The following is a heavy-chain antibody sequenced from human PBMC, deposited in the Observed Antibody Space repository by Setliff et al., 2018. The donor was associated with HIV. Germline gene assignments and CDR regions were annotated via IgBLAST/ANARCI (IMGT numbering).Heavy chain of an antibody. D-gene: IGHD7-27*01. V-gene: IGHV5-51*01. CDR3: TRRRRAPGAADLESY. Sequence: GESLKISCKASGYSFSDYWIGWVRQMPGKGLEWMGVTYPGDSTTRYSPSLEGQVTISADRSINTAFLQWSSLEASDTAMYYCTRRRRAPGAADLESYWGQGTLVTSPQ. J-gene: IGHJ4*02. CDR1: GYSFSDYW. CDR2: TYPGDSTT.